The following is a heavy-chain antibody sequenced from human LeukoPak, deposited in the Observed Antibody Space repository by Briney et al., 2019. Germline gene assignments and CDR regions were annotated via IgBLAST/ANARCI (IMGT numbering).Heavy chain of an antibody. V-gene: IGHV3-48*04. CDR2: ISSSGTTI. D-gene: IGHD3-3*01. CDR3: ASLYYDFWSAPSADAFDI. J-gene: IGHJ3*02. CDR1: GFSFSTSK. Sequence: PGGSLRLSCAASGFSFSTSKMNWVRQAPGRGLEWLSYISSSGTTIFYANSVRGRFTISRDNAKSSLYLQMNSLRAEDTAVYYCASLYYDFWSAPSADAFDIWGQGTMVTVSS.